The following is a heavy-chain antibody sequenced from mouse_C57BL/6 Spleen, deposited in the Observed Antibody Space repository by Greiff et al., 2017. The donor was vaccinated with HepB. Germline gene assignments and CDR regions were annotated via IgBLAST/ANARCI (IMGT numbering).Heavy chain of an antibody. CDR3: ARHLPSYYGSSPYAMDY. CDR1: GYTFTSYG. Sequence: QVQLQQSGAELARPGASVKLSCKASGYTFTSYGISWVKQRTGQGLEWIGEIYPRSGNTYYNEKFKGKATLTADKSSSTAYMELRSLTSEDSAVYFCARHLPSYYGSSPYAMDYWGQGTSVTVSS. D-gene: IGHD1-1*01. V-gene: IGHV1-81*01. J-gene: IGHJ4*01. CDR2: IYPRSGNT.